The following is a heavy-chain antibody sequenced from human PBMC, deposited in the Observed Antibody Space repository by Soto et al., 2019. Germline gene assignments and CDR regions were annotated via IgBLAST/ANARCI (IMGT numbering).Heavy chain of an antibody. J-gene: IGHJ5*02. V-gene: IGHV3-15*01. CDR3: AKARGERDIVVVPAALNWLDP. Sequence: EVQLVESGGGLVKPGGSLRLSCAASGFTFSNAWMSWVRQAPGKGLEWVGRIKSKTDGGTTDYAAPVKGRFTISRDNSKNTLYLQMNSLRAEDTAIYYCAKARGERDIVVVPAALNWLDPWGQGTLVTVSS. CDR1: GFTFSNAW. CDR2: IKSKTDGGTT. D-gene: IGHD2-2*01.